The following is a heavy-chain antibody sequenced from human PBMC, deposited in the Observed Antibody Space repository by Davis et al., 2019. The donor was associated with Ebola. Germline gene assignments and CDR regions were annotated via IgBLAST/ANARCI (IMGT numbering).Heavy chain of an antibody. CDR1: GFTFSSYW. D-gene: IGHD6-19*01. J-gene: IGHJ4*02. CDR3: AGRYGSGWYQF. V-gene: IGHV3-74*01. Sequence: GESLKISCAASGFTFSSYWMHWVRQAPGKGLVWVSRINSDGSSTSYADSVKGRFTISRDNSKNTLYLQMNSLRAEDTAVYYCAGRYGSGWYQFWGQGTLVTVSS. CDR2: INSDGSST.